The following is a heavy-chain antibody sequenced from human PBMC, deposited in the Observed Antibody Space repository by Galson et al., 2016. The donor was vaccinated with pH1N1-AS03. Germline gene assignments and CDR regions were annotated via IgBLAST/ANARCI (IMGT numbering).Heavy chain of an antibody. Sequence: SLRLSCAASGVTVGNNYMRWVRQAPGKGLEWVSLIYSGGSTSYADSVKGRFTISRDNSKNTLYLQMNNLRVEDTAEYYCARDDGRYSFLSWGQGTLVAVSS. CDR2: IYSGGST. CDR1: GVTVGNNY. V-gene: IGHV3-66*01. J-gene: IGHJ1*01. CDR3: ARDDGRYSFLS. D-gene: IGHD3-9*01.